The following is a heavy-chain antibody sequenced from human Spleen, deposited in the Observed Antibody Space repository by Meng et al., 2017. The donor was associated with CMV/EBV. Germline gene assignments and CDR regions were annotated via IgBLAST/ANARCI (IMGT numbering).Heavy chain of an antibody. V-gene: IGHV3-23*01. D-gene: IGHD6-6*01. J-gene: IGHJ3*02. CDR1: RFTFSSYA. CDR2: ISGSGGST. Sequence: GESLKISCADSRFTFSSYAMSWVRQAPGKGLEWVSAISGSGGSTYYADSVKGRFTISRDNSKNTLYLQMNSLRAEDTAVYYCAKDTGQLVWDDAFDIWGQGTMVTVSS. CDR3: AKDTGQLVWDDAFDI.